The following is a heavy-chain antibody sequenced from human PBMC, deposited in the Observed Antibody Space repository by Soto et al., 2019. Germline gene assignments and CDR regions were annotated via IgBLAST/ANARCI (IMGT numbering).Heavy chain of an antibody. CDR3: AKDRSTMRWFDP. D-gene: IGHD1-1*01. V-gene: IGHV4-4*07. CDR1: GAPARGYP. CDR2: VQMSGTT. J-gene: IGHJ5*02. Sequence: TPSPPLAVFGAPARGYPLGGVRQAAGKGLEWIGRVQMSGTTNYNPSLKTRVTMSLDTSKNEVSLRMTSVTAADTAVYFCAKDRSTMRWFDPWGQGILVTVS.